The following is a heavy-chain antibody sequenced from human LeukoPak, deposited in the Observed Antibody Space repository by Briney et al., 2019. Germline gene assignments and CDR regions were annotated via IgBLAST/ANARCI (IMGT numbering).Heavy chain of an antibody. J-gene: IGHJ5*02. CDR2: IIPILGIA. Sequence: SVKVSCKASGGTFSSYAISWVRQAPGPGLEWMGRIIPILGIANYAQKFQGRVTITADKSTSTAYMELSSLRSEDTAVYYCARDRRNYYDSSGVNWFDPWGQGTLVTVSS. CDR1: GGTFSSYA. V-gene: IGHV1-69*04. CDR3: ARDRRNYYDSSGVNWFDP. D-gene: IGHD3-22*01.